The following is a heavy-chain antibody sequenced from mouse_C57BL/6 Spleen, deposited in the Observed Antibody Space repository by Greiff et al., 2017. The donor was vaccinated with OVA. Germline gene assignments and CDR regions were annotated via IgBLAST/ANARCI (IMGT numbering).Heavy chain of an antibody. CDR1: GFTFSDYY. CDR2: ISNGGGST. D-gene: IGHD1-1*01. CDR3: ARQYGSSYGYFDV. V-gene: IGHV5-12*01. Sequence: EVQGVESGGGLVQPGGSLKLSCAASGFTFSDYYMYWVRQTPEKRLEWVAYISNGGGSTYYPDTVKGRFTISRDNAKNTLYLQMSRLKSEDTAMYYCARQYGSSYGYFDVWGTGTTVTVSS. J-gene: IGHJ1*03.